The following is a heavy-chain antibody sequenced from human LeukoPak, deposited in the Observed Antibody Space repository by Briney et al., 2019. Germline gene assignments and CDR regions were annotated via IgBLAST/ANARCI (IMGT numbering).Heavy chain of an antibody. D-gene: IGHD3-10*01. CDR3: AKGDGEYGSGTYLDY. CDR1: GLSFSSFS. CDR2: ISGSGGST. V-gene: IGHV3-23*01. J-gene: IGHJ4*02. Sequence: PGGSLRLSCAASGLSFSSFSMNWVRQAPGKGLEWVSAISGSGGSTYYADSVKGRFTISRDNSKNTLYLQMNSLRAEDTAVYYCAKGDGEYGSGTYLDYWGQGTLVTVSS.